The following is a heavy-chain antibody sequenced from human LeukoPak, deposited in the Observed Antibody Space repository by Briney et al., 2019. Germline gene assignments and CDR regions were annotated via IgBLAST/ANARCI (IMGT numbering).Heavy chain of an antibody. CDR3: ARPQRYSNYALDY. J-gene: IGHJ4*02. Sequence: GSLRLSCAVSGFTVSSNYMSWVRQPPGKGLEWIGSIYYSGSTYYKPSLKSRVTMSVDTSKNQFSLKLSSVTAADTAVYYCARPQRYSNYALDYWGQGTLVTVSS. CDR2: IYYSGST. CDR1: GFTVSSNY. D-gene: IGHD4-11*01. V-gene: IGHV4-59*04.